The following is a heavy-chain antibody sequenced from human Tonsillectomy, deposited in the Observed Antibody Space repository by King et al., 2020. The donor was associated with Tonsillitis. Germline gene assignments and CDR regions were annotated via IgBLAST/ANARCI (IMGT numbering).Heavy chain of an antibody. CDR2: IFYSGTT. CDR3: ARHSKYTAGFDY. CDR1: GVSISSSDYY. Sequence: LQLQESGPGLVKSSETLSLTCTVSGVSISSSDYYWDWIRQPPGKGLEWIGNIFYSGTTYYNPSLKSRVTISVETSKNQFSLKLSSVTAADTAVYYCARHSKYTAGFDYWGQGTLVTVSS. D-gene: IGHD5-18*01. J-gene: IGHJ4*02. V-gene: IGHV4-39*01.